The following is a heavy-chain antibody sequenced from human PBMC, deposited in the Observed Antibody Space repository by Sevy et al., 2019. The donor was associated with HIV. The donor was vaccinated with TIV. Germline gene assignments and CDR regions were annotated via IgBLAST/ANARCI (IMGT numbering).Heavy chain of an antibody. CDR3: ASEYCSRGSCFFDY. D-gene: IGHD2-15*01. J-gene: IGHJ4*02. CDR1: GFDIRSKY. CDR2: IYAGGTA. Sequence: GSLRLSWVGSGFDIRSKYMRLGRQAPGEGLEGGFQIYAGGTAYYADSVKGRFTFSRDDSKNTVSHQMRSLRVEDSAVYYCASEYCSRGSCFFDYWGQGIQVTVSS. V-gene: IGHV3-53*01.